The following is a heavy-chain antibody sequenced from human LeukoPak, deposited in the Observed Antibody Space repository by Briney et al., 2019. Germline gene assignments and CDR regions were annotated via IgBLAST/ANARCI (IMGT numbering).Heavy chain of an antibody. J-gene: IGHJ5*02. D-gene: IGHD3-16*01. Sequence: ASVKVSCKVSGYTLTELSMHCVPDAPGKGREGRGGFDPEEGETIYTQTLQGSDTMTEDTSTDTRYMEESRLRYRDTGVYYCATVDGDWFDPWRQGTLVSVPS. CDR3: ATVDGDWFDP. CDR1: GYTLTELS. V-gene: IGHV1-24*01. CDR2: FDPEEGET.